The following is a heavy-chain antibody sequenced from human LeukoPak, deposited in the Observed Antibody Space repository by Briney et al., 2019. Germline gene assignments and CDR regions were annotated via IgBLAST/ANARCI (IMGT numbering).Heavy chain of an antibody. V-gene: IGHV1-24*01. D-gene: IGHD3-10*01. Sequence: GASVKVSCKVSGYTLTELSMHWVRQAPGKGLEWMGGFDPEDGETIYAQKFQGRVTMTEDTSTDTAYMELSSLRSEDTAVYYCATLKGYGSGSYFDSRWFDPWGQGTLVTVSS. CDR3: ATLKGYGSGSYFDSRWFDP. CDR2: FDPEDGET. CDR1: GYTLTELS. J-gene: IGHJ5*02.